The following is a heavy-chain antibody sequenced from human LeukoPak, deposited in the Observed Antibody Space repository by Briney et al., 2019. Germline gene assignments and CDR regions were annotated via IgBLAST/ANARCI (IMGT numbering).Heavy chain of an antibody. Sequence: SETLTLTCAVYGGSFSGYYWSWIRQPPGKGLEWIGEINHSGSTNYNPSLKSRVTISVDTSKNQFSLKLSSVTAADTAVYYCASVRTLLDDSSGYSRISYYFDYWGQGTLVIVSS. V-gene: IGHV4-34*01. CDR3: ASVRTLLDDSSGYSRISYYFDY. CDR2: INHSGST. CDR1: GGSFSGYY. J-gene: IGHJ4*02. D-gene: IGHD3-22*01.